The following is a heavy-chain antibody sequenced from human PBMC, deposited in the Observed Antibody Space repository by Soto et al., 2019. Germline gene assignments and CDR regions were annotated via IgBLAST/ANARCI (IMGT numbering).Heavy chain of an antibody. CDR1: GFTFSSYG. CDR3: AKDGFI. V-gene: IGHV3-30*18. CDR2: ISYDGSNK. D-gene: IGHD3-10*01. J-gene: IGHJ3*02. Sequence: GGSLRLSCAASGFTFSSYGMHWVRQAPGKGLEWVAVISYDGSNKYYADSVKGRFTISRDNSKNTLYLQMNSLRAEDTAVYYCAKDGFIWGQGTMVTVSS.